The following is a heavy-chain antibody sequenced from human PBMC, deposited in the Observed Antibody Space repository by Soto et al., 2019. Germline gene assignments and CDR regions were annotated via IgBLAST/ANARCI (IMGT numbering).Heavy chain of an antibody. V-gene: IGHV1-18*01. CDR3: ARDLSYSSSSLGWFDP. CDR2: ISAYNGNT. J-gene: IGHJ5*02. CDR1: GYTFTSYG. D-gene: IGHD6-6*01. Sequence: EASVKVSCKASGYTFTSYGISWVRQAPGQGLEWMGWISAYNGNTNYAQKLQGRVTMTTDTSTSTAYMELRSLRSDDTAVYYCARDLSYSSSSLGWFDPWGQGTLVTVSS.